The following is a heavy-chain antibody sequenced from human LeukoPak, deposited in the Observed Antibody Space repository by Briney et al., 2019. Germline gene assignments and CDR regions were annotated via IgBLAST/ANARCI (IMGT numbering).Heavy chain of an antibody. CDR2: IYYSGST. CDR3: ARHHYGSGSYYTHYYYYGMDV. CDR1: GGSISSYY. J-gene: IGHJ6*02. V-gene: IGHV4-59*01. Sequence: KPSETLSLTCTVSGGSISSYYWSWIRQPPGKGLEWIGYIYYSGSTNYNPSLKSRVTISVDTSKNQFSLKLSSVTAADTAVYYCARHHYGSGSYYTHYYYYGMDVWGQGTTVTVSS. D-gene: IGHD3-10*01.